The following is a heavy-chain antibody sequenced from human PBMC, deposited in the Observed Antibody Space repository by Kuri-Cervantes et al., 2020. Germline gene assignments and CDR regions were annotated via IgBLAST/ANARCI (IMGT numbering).Heavy chain of an antibody. D-gene: IGHD2-2*01. CDR1: GGSFSGYY. J-gene: IGHJ4*02. V-gene: IGHV4-31*01. CDR3: ARYCSSSTCRTFDY. CDR2: IYYSGST. Sequence: LRLSCAVYGGSFSGYYWSWIRQSPGRGLEWIGYIYYSGSTYYSPSLKSLITISVDTSKNQFSLKLSSVTAADTAVYYCARYCSSSTCRTFDYWGQGTLVTVSS.